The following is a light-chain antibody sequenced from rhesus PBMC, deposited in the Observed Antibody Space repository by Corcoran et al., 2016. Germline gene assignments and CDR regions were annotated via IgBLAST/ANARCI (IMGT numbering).Light chain of an antibody. CDR3: CSYAGSYTYI. CDR1: SSDIGGYNY. Sequence: QAALTQPRSVSGSPGQLVTISCTGTSSDIGGYNYVSWYQQHPGTAPKLMIYEVNKRPSGVSDRFSGSKSDNTASLTISGLQAEDEADYYCCSYAGSYTYIFGAGTRLTVL. V-gene: IGLV2-32*01. J-gene: IGLJ1*01. CDR2: EVN.